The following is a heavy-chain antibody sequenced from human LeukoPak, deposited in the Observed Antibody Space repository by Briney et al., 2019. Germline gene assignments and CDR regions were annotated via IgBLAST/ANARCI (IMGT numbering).Heavy chain of an antibody. CDR2: IYHSGST. CDR1: GGSISSGGYS. D-gene: IGHD5-18*01. J-gene: IGHJ4*02. CDR3: ARMDTAMAT. V-gene: IGHV4-30-2*01. Sequence: SQTLSLTCAVSGGSISSGGYSWSWIRQPPGKGLEWIGYIYHSGSTYYNPSLKSRVTISVDRSKNQFSLKLSSVTAADTAVYYCARMDTAMATWGQGTLVTVSS.